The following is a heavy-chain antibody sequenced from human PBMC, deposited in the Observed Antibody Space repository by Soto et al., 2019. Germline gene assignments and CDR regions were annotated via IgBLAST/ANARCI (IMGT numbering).Heavy chain of an antibody. CDR3: ARAYIAVCGTDRYYFDY. D-gene: IGHD6-19*01. CDR2: MNPNSGNT. CDR1: GYTFTSYD. Sequence: QVQLVQSGAEVKKPGASVKVSCKASGYTFTSYDINWVRQATGQGLEWMGWMNPNSGNTGYAQKFQGRVTMTKNTPIGKAYMELSSLRSEDTAVYYCARAYIAVCGTDRYYFDYWGQGTLVTVSS. V-gene: IGHV1-8*01. J-gene: IGHJ4*02.